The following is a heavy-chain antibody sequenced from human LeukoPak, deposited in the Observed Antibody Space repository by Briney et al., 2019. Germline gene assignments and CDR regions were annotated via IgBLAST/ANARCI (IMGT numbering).Heavy chain of an antibody. Sequence: GGSLRLSCAASGFTFSSYGMSWVRQAPGKGLEWVSAISGSGGSTYYADSVKGRFTISRDNSKNTLYLQMNSLRAEDTAVYYCAKDPRWQRFFDYWGQGTLVTVSS. J-gene: IGHJ4*02. D-gene: IGHD5-12*01. CDR3: AKDPRWQRFFDY. V-gene: IGHV3-23*01. CDR1: GFTFSSYG. CDR2: ISGSGGST.